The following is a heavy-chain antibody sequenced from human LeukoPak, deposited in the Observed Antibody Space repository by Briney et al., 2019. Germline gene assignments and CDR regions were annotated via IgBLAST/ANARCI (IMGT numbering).Heavy chain of an antibody. D-gene: IGHD6-19*01. Sequence: ASVKVSCKASGYTFTNYDISWVRQAPGQGLEWMGWINPNSGGTNYAQKFQGRVTMTRDTSISTAYMELSRLRSDDTAVYYCARGIAVAGRIYFVRYWGQGTLVTVSS. CDR2: INPNSGGT. CDR3: ARGIAVAGRIYFVRY. V-gene: IGHV1-2*02. CDR1: GYTFTNYD. J-gene: IGHJ4*02.